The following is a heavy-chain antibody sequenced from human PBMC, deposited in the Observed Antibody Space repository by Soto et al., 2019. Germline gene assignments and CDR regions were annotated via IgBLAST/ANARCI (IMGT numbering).Heavy chain of an antibody. CDR1: GASISSSGYY. CDR3: VRGGLRYHQSSYYFDV. CDR2: IAYIGNT. Sequence: QVQLQESGPGLVSPWGTLSLTCTVSGASISSSGYYWGWIRQAPGKGLQWIGSIAYIGNTYYDPSHSNRVAVSVDTSKNQISLQRNSVTAADTAVHYCVRGGLRYHQSSYYFDVWGQGTLVTVSS. J-gene: IGHJ4*02. D-gene: IGHD3-16*01. V-gene: IGHV4-39*01.